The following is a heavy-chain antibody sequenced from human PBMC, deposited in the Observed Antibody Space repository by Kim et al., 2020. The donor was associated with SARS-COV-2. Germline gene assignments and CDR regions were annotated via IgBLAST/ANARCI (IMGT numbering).Heavy chain of an antibody. CDR2: VNPTGGSA. D-gene: IGHD4-17*01. CDR1: GYTFTNYY. J-gene: IGHJ6*02. CDR3: ARDPQDYGDYPYYYYGLDV. V-gene: IGHV1-46*01. Sequence: ASVKVSCKASGYTFTNYYVHWVRQAPGQGLEWMGIVNPTGGSANYAQKLQGRVTMTRDTSTNTVYMELSSLRSEDTAVYYCARDPQDYGDYPYYYYGLDVWGQGTTVTVSS.